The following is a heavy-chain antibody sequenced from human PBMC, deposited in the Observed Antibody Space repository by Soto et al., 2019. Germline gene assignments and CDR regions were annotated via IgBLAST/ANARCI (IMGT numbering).Heavy chain of an antibody. V-gene: IGHV3-72*01. CDR3: VRTRGGEGDFDY. CDR1: GFTFRDHY. CDR2: SRNKANSYTT. J-gene: IGHJ4*02. Sequence: EVQLVESGGGLVQPGGSLRLSCAASGFTFRDHYMDWVRQAPGKGLEWVARSRNKANSYTTEYAASVKGRFTISRDDSKTSLYLQMNSLKTEDSAVYHCVRTRGGEGDFDYWGQGTLLTVSP. D-gene: IGHD3-16*01.